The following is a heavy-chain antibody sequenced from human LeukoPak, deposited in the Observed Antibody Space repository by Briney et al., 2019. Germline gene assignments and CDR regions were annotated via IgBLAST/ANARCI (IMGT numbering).Heavy chain of an antibody. J-gene: IGHJ4*02. CDR3: AKGGNSGWNFVDY. CDR1: GFTFSNIA. CDR2: IQNDGRTK. Sequence: GGSLRLSCAASGFTFSNIAMHWVRQAPGKGLEWVAFIQNDGRTKSYADSVKGRFTISRDNSKNTLFVQMNSLRAEDTAVYYCAKGGNSGWNFVDYWGQGTLVTVSS. V-gene: IGHV3-30*02. D-gene: IGHD6-19*01.